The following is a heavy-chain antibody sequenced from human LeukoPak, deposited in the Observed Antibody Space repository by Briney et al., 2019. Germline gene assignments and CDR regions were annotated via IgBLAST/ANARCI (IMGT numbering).Heavy chain of an antibody. CDR3: ARNYYDSRGYYRN. CDR2: IFGGGST. Sequence: GGSLRLSCAASGFTISSNYMTWVRQAPGKGLEWVSVIFGGGSTYYADSVKGRFTISRDNSKSTLYLQMNSLRAEDTAVYYCARNYYDSRGYYRNWGQGTLVTVSS. D-gene: IGHD3-22*01. J-gene: IGHJ4*02. CDR1: GFTISSNY. V-gene: IGHV3-53*01.